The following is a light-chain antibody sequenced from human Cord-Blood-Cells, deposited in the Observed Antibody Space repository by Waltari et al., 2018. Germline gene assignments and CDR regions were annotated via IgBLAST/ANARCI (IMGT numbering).Light chain of an antibody. V-gene: IGLV2-11*01. CDR3: CSYAGSYTWV. CDR2: DVI. Sequence: QSALTQHRSVSGSPGQSVTISCPGTSSDVGGYNYVPWYQQHPGKAPKLMIYDVIKRSSWFPDRLSGSKSGNTASLTISGLQAEYEADYYCCSYAGSYTWVFGGGTKLTVL. CDR1: SSDVGGYNY. J-gene: IGLJ3*02.